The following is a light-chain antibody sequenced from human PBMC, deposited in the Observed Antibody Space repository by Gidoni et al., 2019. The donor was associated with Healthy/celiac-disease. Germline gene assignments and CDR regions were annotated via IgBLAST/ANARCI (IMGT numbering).Light chain of an antibody. J-gene: IGLJ2*01. CDR3: SSYTSSSLAV. Sequence: QSALTQPASVSGSPGQSITISCTGTSSDVGGYNYVSWYQQHPGKAPKLMIYEVSNRPSGVSNRFSGLQAEDEADYYCSSYTSSSLAVFGGGTKLTVL. CDR1: SSDVGGYNY. CDR2: EVS. V-gene: IGLV2-14*01.